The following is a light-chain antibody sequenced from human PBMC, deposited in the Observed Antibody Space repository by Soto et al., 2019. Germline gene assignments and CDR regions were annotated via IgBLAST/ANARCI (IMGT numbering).Light chain of an antibody. CDR1: RSDVGDYNY. Sequence: QSALTQPASVSVSPGQSITISCTGTRSDVGDYNYVSWYQQHPGKAPKLMIYEVSNRPSGVSNRFSGSKSGNTASLTISGLQAEDEADYYCSSYTSSNTWVFGGGTQLTVL. CDR3: SSYTSSNTWV. V-gene: IGLV2-14*01. CDR2: EVS. J-gene: IGLJ3*02.